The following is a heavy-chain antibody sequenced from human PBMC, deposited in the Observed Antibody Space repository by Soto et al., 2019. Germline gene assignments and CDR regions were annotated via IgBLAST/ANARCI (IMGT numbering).Heavy chain of an antibody. J-gene: IGHJ6*02. D-gene: IGHD3-3*01. Sequence: SVKVCCKASGGTFSSYAISWVRQAPGQGLEWMGGIIPIFGTANYAQKFQGRVTITADKSTSTAYMELSSLRSEDTAVYYCASGPYYDFWSGYYKGYYYYYGMDVWGQGTTVTVSS. CDR3: ASGPYYDFWSGYYKGYYYYYGMDV. CDR2: IIPIFGTA. CDR1: GGTFSSYA. V-gene: IGHV1-69*06.